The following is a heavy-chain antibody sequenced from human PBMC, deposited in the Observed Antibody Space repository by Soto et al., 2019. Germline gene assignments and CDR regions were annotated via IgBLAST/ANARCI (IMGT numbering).Heavy chain of an antibody. V-gene: IGHV3-74*01. CDR2: INGDGSST. CDR1: GFTFSSHW. J-gene: IGHJ5*01. D-gene: IGHD1-7*01. CDR3: AGSPGLSRISGTTLGA. Sequence: EVQLVESGGGLVQPGGSLRLSCAASGFTFSSHWMHWVRQAPGKGLVWVSRINGDGSSTSYADSVKGRFTISRDNAKNMLYLQVNSLRADDTDVYYCAGSPGLSRISGTTLGAWGQGTLVTVSS.